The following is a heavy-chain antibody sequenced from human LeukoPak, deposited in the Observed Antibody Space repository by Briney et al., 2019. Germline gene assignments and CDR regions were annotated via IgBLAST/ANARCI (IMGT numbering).Heavy chain of an antibody. Sequence: GGSLRLSCATSGFTFNSFGMHWVRQAPGKGLEWVAFISYDGSNKDYAESVKGRFTISRDNSKNTLYLQMNSLRAEDTAVYYCAKSGYSSSWSNAAVYNWFDPWGQGTRVTVSS. D-gene: IGHD6-13*01. J-gene: IGHJ5*02. CDR2: ISYDGSNK. V-gene: IGHV3-33*05. CDR3: AKSGYSSSWSNAAVYNWFDP. CDR1: GFTFNSFG.